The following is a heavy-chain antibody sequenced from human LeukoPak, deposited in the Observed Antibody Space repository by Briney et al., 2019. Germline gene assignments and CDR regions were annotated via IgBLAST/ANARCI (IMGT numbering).Heavy chain of an antibody. CDR1: GFTFSSYA. CDR2: ISYDGSNK. Sequence: PGRSLRLSCAASGFTFSSYAMHWVRQAPGKGLEWVAVISYDGSNKYYADSVKGRFTISRDNSKNTLYLQMNGLRAEDTAVYYRARDAGTALARYFDYWGQGTLVTVSS. J-gene: IGHJ4*02. CDR3: ARDAGTALARYFDY. V-gene: IGHV3-30-3*01. D-gene: IGHD5-18*01.